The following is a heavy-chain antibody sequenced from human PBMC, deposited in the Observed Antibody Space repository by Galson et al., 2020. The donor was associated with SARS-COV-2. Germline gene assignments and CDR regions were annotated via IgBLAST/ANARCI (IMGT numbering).Heavy chain of an antibody. CDR2: IYYSGST. Sequence: SQTLSLTCTVPVGSISSSSYYWGWIRQPPGKGLEWIGSIYYSGSTYYNPSLKSRVTISVDTSKNQFSLKLSSVTAAGTAVYYCAREFGGVIVGANWFDPWGQGTLVTGSS. V-gene: IGHV4-39*02. CDR3: AREFGGVIVGANWFDP. CDR1: VGSISSSSYY. J-gene: IGHJ5*02. D-gene: IGHD3-16*02.